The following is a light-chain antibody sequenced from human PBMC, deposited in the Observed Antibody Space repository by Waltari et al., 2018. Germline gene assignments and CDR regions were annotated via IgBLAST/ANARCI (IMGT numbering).Light chain of an antibody. CDR3: QAWDSSVHYV. CDR1: KLGQKY. Sequence: SYELTQPPSVSVSPGQTASITCSGDKLGQKYASWYQQKPGQSPVLVMYKDDKRPSGIPERFSGSNSGNTATLTISGTQAMDEADYFCQAWDSSVHYVFGTGTKVTVL. J-gene: IGLJ1*01. CDR2: KDD. V-gene: IGLV3-1*01.